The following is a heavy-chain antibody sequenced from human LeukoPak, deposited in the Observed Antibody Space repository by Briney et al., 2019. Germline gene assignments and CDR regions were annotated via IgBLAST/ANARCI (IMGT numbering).Heavy chain of an antibody. V-gene: IGHV3-48*01. J-gene: IGHJ4*02. CDR1: AFDFTIYD. CDR2: ISSSSDII. CDR3: AKVSRTNHDNFFDY. D-gene: IGHD1-14*01. Sequence: GGSLRLSCAASAFDFTIYDMNRVRQAPGKGLEWLSYISSSSDIIHYAYSVKGRFTISRDNAKNSLYLQMNSLGAEDTAVYYCAKVSRTNHDNFFDYWGRGTLVTVPS.